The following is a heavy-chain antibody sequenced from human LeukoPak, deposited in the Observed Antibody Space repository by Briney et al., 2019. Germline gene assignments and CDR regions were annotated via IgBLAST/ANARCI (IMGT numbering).Heavy chain of an antibody. Sequence: GGSLRLSCAASGSTFSSYGMHWVRQAPGKGLEWVAVISYDGSNKYYTDSVKGRFTISRDNSKNMVYLQMNSLRAEDTAVYYCARDPSQGDSWGQGTLVTVSS. V-gene: IGHV3-30*03. J-gene: IGHJ4*02. CDR1: GSTFSSYG. CDR2: ISYDGSNK. CDR3: ARDPSQGDS.